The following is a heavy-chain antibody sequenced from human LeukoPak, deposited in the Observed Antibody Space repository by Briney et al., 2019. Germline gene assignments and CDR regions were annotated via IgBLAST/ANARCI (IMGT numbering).Heavy chain of an antibody. CDR3: AKVACDRLDS. CDR1: GYTFATYG. Sequence: GASVTVSCKASGYTFATYGFCWVRQAPGHGLEWMGWISANNGKTNFAQKFQGRVTMTTDTSTTTAYMELTSLRPDDTAVYYCAKVACDRLDSWGQGTRVPVSS. V-gene: IGHV1-18*01. D-gene: IGHD6-19*01. CDR2: ISANNGKT. J-gene: IGHJ4*02.